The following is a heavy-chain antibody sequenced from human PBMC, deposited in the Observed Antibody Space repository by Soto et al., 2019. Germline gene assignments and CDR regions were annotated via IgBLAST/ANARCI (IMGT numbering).Heavy chain of an antibody. V-gene: IGHV4-4*02. CDR1: SGSISSSNW. Sequence: PSETLSLTCVVSSGSISSSNWWSWVRQPPGKGLEWIGEISHWGSTNYNPSLKSRVTISVDKSNNQFSLRLNSVTAADTAVYYCARNRYSGYDIDCWGQGTLVTVSS. J-gene: IGHJ4*02. CDR3: ARNRYSGYDIDC. CDR2: ISHWGST. D-gene: IGHD5-12*01.